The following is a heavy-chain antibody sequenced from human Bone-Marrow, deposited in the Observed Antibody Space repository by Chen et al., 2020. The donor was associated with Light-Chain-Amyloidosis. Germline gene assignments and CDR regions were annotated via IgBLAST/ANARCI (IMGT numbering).Heavy chain of an antibody. CDR2: INSDGSTK. CDR3: ARASSGYDSRWFDP. V-gene: IGHV3-74*01. Sequence: EVQLVESGGGLVQPGGSLRLSCAASGFTFSSYWTHWVRQAPGKGLVWVSRINSDGSTKSYADSVKGRFTISRDNAKNTLYLQMNSLRAEDTAVYYCARASSGYDSRWFDPWGQGTLVTVSS. J-gene: IGHJ5*02. CDR1: GFTFSSYW. D-gene: IGHD5-12*01.